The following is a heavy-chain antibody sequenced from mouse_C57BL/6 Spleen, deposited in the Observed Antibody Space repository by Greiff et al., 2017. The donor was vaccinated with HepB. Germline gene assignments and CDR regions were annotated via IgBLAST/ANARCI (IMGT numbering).Heavy chain of an antibody. CDR1: GYTFTDYE. CDR3: TRSRNYYGSRRGFAY. V-gene: IGHV1-15*01. Sequence: QVTLQESGAELVRPGASVTLSCKASGYTFTDYEMHWVKQTPVHGLEWIGAIDPETGGTAYNQKFKGKAILTADKSSSTAYMELRSLTSEDSAVYYCTRSRNYYGSRRGFAYWGQGTLVTVSA. J-gene: IGHJ3*01. CDR2: IDPETGGT. D-gene: IGHD1-1*01.